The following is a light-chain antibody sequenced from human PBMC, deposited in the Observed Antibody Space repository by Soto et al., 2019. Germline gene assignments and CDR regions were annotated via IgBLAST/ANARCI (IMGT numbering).Light chain of an antibody. V-gene: IGLV1-44*01. CDR2: SNN. J-gene: IGLJ3*02. Sequence: QSVLTQPPSASGTPGQWVTISCSGSSSNIGSNTVNWYQHLPGTAPKLLIYSNNQRPSWVPSRFSGSKSGTSASLAISGLQYEEEADYYCAAWDDSLKGVVFGGGTKVTVL. CDR3: AAWDDSLKGVV. CDR1: SSNIGSNT.